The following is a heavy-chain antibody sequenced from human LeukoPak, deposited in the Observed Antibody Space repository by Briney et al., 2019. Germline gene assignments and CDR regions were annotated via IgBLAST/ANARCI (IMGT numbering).Heavy chain of an antibody. CDR3: ARADRGYDGYNFRWAFDI. J-gene: IGHJ3*02. Sequence: PSETLSLTCTVSGGSISSYYWSWIRQPPGKGLEWIGYIYYSGSTNYNPSLKSRVTISVDTSKNQFSLKLSSVTAADTAVYYCARADRGYDGYNFRWAFDIWGQGTMVTVSS. CDR2: IYYSGST. V-gene: IGHV4-59*08. CDR1: GGSISSYY. D-gene: IGHD5-24*01.